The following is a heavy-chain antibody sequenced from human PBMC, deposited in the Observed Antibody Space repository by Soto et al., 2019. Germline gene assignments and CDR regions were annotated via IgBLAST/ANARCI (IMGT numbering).Heavy chain of an antibody. V-gene: IGHV3-30-3*01. CDR3: GRITLKTSVDTFDF. D-gene: IGHD3-22*01. Sequence: QVQLVESGGGVVQPGRSLRLSCAASGFTFSTYALHWVRQAPGKGLEWVATVTSDGSNKYHADSVEGRFTISRDDSKNTLYLQLNSLRAEDTAVYYCGRITLKTSVDTFDFCGQGTMVTVSS. CDR2: VTSDGSNK. J-gene: IGHJ3*01. CDR1: GFTFSTYA.